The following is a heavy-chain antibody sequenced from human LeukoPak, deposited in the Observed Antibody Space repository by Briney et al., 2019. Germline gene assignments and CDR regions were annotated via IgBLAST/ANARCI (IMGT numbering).Heavy chain of an antibody. CDR2: IRSKAYGGTT. V-gene: IGHV3-49*03. CDR1: GFTFGDYA. J-gene: IGHJ4*02. CDR3: TRFIRDGYNQGGRGTPNNFDY. Sequence: GGSLRLSCTASGFTFGDYAMSWFRQAPGKGLEWVGFIRSKAYGGTTEYAASVKGRFTISRDDSKSIAYLQMNSLKTEDTAVYYCTRFIRDGYNQGGRGTPNNFDYWGQGTLVTVSS. D-gene: IGHD5-24*01.